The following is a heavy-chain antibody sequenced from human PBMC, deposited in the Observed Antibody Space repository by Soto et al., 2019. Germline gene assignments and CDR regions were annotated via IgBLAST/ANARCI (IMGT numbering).Heavy chain of an antibody. V-gene: IGHV6-1*01. Sequence: SQTLSLTCAISGDSVSNNRAAWNWIRQSPSRGLEWLGRTYYRSKWLNDYALSMKGRLTISPDTSKNQFSLHLDSVTPEDTAMYYCARDPPAFHSAFDYWGQEPWSPSP. CDR1: GDSVSNNRAA. D-gene: IGHD4-4*01. CDR2: TYYRSKWLN. J-gene: IGHJ4*01. CDR3: ARDPPAFHSAFDY.